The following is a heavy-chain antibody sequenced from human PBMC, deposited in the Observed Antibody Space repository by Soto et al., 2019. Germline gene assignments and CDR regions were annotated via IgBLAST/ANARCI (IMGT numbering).Heavy chain of an antibody. CDR2: IRSKANSYAT. Sequence: GGSLRLSCAASGFTFSGSAMHWVRQASGKGLEWVGRIRSKANSYATAYAASVKGRFTISRDDSKNTAYLQMNSLKTEDTAVYYCTSWSYCSGGSCYSYYYYGMDVWGQGTTVTVSS. CDR1: GFTFSGSA. V-gene: IGHV3-73*01. CDR3: TSWSYCSGGSCYSYYYYGMDV. D-gene: IGHD2-15*01. J-gene: IGHJ6*02.